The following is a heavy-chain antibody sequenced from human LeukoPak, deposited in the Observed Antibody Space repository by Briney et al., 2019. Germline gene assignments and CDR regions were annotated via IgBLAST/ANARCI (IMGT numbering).Heavy chain of an antibody. J-gene: IGHJ6*03. CDR2: MNPNSGDT. D-gene: IGHD3-22*01. V-gene: IGHV1-8*01. CDR1: GYTFTSYD. CDR3: ARLGGGYYDSSGYIYYYYYYMDV. Sequence: ASVNVSCKASGYTFTSYDINWVRQATGQGLEWMGWMNPNSGDTGYAQKFQGRVTMTRNTSISTAYMELSSLRSEDTAVYYCARLGGGYYDSSGYIYYYYYYMDVWGKGTTVTVSS.